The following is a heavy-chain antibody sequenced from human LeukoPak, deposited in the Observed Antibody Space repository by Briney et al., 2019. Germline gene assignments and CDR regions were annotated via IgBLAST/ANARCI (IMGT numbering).Heavy chain of an antibody. D-gene: IGHD6-13*01. J-gene: IGHJ4*02. CDR1: GFTFSSYA. CDR3: AKDGWLAATGTD. CDR2: ISGSGDST. V-gene: IGHV3-23*01. Sequence: GGSLRLSCAASGFTFSSYAMSWVRQAPRKGLEWVSVISGSGDSTYYADSVKGRFTISRDNSKNTLYLQMNSLRAEDTAVYYCAKDGWLAATGTDWGQGTLVTVSS.